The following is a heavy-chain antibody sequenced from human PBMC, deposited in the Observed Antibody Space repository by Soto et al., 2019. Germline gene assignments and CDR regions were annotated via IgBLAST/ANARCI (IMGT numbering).Heavy chain of an antibody. D-gene: IGHD1-26*01. V-gene: IGHV3-30-3*01. CDR3: ATDRALGATLGAIDF. Sequence: SLRLSFAASGFTFSNIAMHWVRQAPGKGLEWVAAISYDGTYRPYADFARGRFTISRDNSQKTLYLQMNSLRPEDTALYYCATDRALGATLGAIDFWGQGTLVTVSS. CDR1: GFTFSNIA. J-gene: IGHJ4*02. CDR2: ISYDGTYR.